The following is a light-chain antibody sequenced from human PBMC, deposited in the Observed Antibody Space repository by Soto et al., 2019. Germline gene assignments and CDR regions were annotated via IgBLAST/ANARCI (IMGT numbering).Light chain of an antibody. CDR1: QDIRND. J-gene: IGKJ4*01. Sequence: DIQMTQSPSSLSAYVGDRVTITCRASQDIRNDLGWYQQRSGKAPKRLISAASSLQSGVPSRFSGSGSGTEFTLTSNSLQPEDFATYYCLQHNSYPLTFVGGTKVEIK. CDR2: AAS. V-gene: IGKV1-17*01. CDR3: LQHNSYPLT.